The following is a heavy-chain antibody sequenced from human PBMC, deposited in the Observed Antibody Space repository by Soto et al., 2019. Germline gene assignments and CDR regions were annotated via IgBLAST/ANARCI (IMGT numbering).Heavy chain of an antibody. CDR3: AADYSSGWYHPYYYYYGMDV. V-gene: IGHV1-58*01. CDR1: GFTFTSSA. CDR2: IVVGSGNT. J-gene: IGHJ6*02. Sequence: SVKVSCKASGFTFTSSAVQWVRQARGQRLEWIGWIVVGSGNTNYAQKFQERVTITRDMSTSTAYMELSSLRSEDTAVYYCAADYSSGWYHPYYYYYGMDVWGQGTTVTV. D-gene: IGHD6-19*01.